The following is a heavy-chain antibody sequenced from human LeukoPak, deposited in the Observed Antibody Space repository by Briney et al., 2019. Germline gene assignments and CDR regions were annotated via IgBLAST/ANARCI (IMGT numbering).Heavy chain of an antibody. CDR1: GFTVSSNY. CDR2: IYSGGST. Sequence: GESLRLSCAASGFTVSSNYMSWVRQAPGKGLEWVAVIYSGGSTYYADSVKGRFTISRDNSKNTLYLQMNSLRAEDTAVYYCARGRGVISYFDYWGQGTLVTVSS. J-gene: IGHJ4*02. V-gene: IGHV3-53*01. D-gene: IGHD3-10*01. CDR3: ARGRGVISYFDY.